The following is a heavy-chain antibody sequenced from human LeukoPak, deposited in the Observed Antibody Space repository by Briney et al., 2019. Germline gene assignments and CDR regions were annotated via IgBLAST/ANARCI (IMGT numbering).Heavy chain of an antibody. CDR2: ISGSGGST. V-gene: IGHV3-23*01. D-gene: IGHD6-13*01. CDR3: AKLTGTPYGSSWYVPYYYYGMGV. Sequence: GGSLRLSCAASGFTFSSYAMSWVRQAPGKGLEWVSAISGSGGSTYYADSVKGRFTISRDNSKNTLYLQMNSLRAEDTAVYYCAKLTGTPYGSSWYVPYYYYGMGVWGQGTTVTVSS. J-gene: IGHJ6*02. CDR1: GFTFSSYA.